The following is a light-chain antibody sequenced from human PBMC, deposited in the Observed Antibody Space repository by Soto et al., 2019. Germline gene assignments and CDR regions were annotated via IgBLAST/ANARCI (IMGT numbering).Light chain of an antibody. V-gene: IGKV3-15*01. CDR2: DIS. CDR1: QTVSRN. J-gene: IGKJ5*01. CDR3: QQYYNWPS. Sequence: EVVMTQSPATLSVSPGERATLSCRASQTVSRNLAWYQQRPGQAPRLLIYDISNRAAGVPARFSGSGSETEFTLTIRSLQSEDFAVYFCQQYYNWPSFGQGTRLEIK.